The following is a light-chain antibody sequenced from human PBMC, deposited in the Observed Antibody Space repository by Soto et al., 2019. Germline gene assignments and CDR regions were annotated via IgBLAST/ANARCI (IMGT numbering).Light chain of an antibody. CDR3: QQYGSSPWT. CDR2: GAS. J-gene: IGKJ1*01. V-gene: IGKV3-20*01. Sequence: HGDRATLSCLASQSVSSSYLAWYQQKPGQAPRLLIYGASSRATGIPDRFSGSGSGTDFTLTISRLEPEDFAVYYCQQYGSSPWTFGQGTKVDTK. CDR1: QSVSSSY.